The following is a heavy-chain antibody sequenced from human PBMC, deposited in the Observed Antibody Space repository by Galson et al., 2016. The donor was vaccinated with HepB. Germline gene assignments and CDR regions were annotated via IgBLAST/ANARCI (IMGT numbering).Heavy chain of an antibody. CDR3: AHTGPPRTDDDYRPWSFDL. CDR1: GFSLSSRGVG. J-gene: IGHJ2*01. CDR2: VFWHDHK. D-gene: IGHD4-17*01. Sequence: PALVKPTQTLTLTCTFSGFSLSSRGVGVGWIRQPPGKALEWFALVFWHDHKRYSPSLQRRLTITKDTSKNQVVLTMTNIDPVDTATYYCAHTGPPRTDDDYRPWSFDLWGRGTLVTVSS. V-gene: IGHV2-5*01.